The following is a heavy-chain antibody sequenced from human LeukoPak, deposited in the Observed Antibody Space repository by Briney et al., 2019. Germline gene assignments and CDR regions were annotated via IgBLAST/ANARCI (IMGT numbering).Heavy chain of an antibody. CDR1: GGSISSYY. D-gene: IGHD5-12*01. CDR2: IYYSGST. V-gene: IGHV4-59*01. J-gene: IGHJ4*02. Sequence: SETLSLTCTVSGGSISSYYWSWIRQPPGKGLEWIGYIYYSGSTNYNPSLKGRVTISVDTSKNQFSLKLTSVTAADTAVYYCARLRYSGYVKYYFDYWGQGTLVTVSS. CDR3: ARLRYSGYVKYYFDY.